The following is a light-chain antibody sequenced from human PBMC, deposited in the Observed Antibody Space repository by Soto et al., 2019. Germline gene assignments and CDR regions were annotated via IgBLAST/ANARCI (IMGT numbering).Light chain of an antibody. J-gene: IGLJ3*02. CDR2: GNS. CDR3: QSYDSSLSAVV. Sequence: QSVLPQPPSVSGAPGQRVTISCTGSSSNIGADYDVHWYQQLPGTAPKLLIYGNSNRPSGVPDRLSGSKSGTSASLAITGLQAEDEADYYCQSYDSSLSAVVFGGGTKLTVL. V-gene: IGLV1-40*01. CDR1: SSNIGADYD.